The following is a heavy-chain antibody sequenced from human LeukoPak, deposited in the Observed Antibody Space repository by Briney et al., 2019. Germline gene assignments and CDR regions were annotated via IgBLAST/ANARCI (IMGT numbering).Heavy chain of an antibody. V-gene: IGHV4-4*09. CDR2: IYTSGST. Sequence: PSETLSLTCTVSGDSISNYYWSWIRQPPGKGLEWIGSIYTSGSTSYNPSLKSRVTISVDTSKNQLSLKLNSVTAADTAVYYCARATGETHWYGSAPRYWFDSWGQGTLVTVSS. CDR3: ARATGETHWYGSAPRYWFDS. D-gene: IGHD6-25*01. J-gene: IGHJ5*01. CDR1: GDSISNYY.